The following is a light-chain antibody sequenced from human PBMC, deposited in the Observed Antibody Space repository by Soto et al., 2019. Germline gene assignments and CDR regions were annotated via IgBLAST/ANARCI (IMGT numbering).Light chain of an antibody. CDR3: QQFAHLPT. CDR1: QDITKS. J-gene: IGKJ4*01. V-gene: IGKV1-33*01. Sequence: DIQMTQSPTSLSASIGDRVTISCQARQDITKSLNWYQQKAGKAPKVLIYDESNLETGVPSRFSGTGSGTEFTLTISTLQPEDVATYYCQQFAHLPTFGGGTKVDIK. CDR2: DES.